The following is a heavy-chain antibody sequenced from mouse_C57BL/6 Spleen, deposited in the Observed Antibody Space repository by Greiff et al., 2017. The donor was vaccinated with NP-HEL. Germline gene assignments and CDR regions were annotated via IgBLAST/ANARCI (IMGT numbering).Heavy chain of an antibody. J-gene: IGHJ3*01. V-gene: IGHV1-26*01. D-gene: IGHD4-1*01. Sequence: EVQLQQSGPELVKPGASVKISCKASGYTFTDYYMNWVKQSHGKSLEWIGDINPNNGGTSYNQKFKGKATLTVDKSSSTAYMELRSLTSEDSAVYYCAREGELGRGMGFAYWGQGTLVTVSA. CDR3: AREGELGRGMGFAY. CDR2: INPNNGGT. CDR1: GYTFTDYY.